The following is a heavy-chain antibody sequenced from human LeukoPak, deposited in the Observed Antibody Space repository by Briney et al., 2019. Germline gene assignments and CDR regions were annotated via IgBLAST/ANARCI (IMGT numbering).Heavy chain of an antibody. CDR2: ISTSGTTT. Sequence: GGSLRLSCAASGFIFSIYEMNWVRQAPGKGLEWVSYISTSGTTTYYADSEKGRFTISRDNAKNSLYLQMNSLRAEDTAVYYCARDWGTGDYLDYWGQGRLVTVSS. D-gene: IGHD3-16*01. V-gene: IGHV3-48*03. J-gene: IGHJ4*02. CDR3: ARDWGTGDYLDY. CDR1: GFIFSIYE.